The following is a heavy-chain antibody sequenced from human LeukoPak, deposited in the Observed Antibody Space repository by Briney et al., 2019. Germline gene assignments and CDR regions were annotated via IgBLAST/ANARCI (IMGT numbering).Heavy chain of an antibody. Sequence: GGSLRLSCAASAFTFGSYSLNWVRQAPGKGLEWVSSISTSSRYIYYSDSVKGRFTISRDNAKNSLYLQMNSLRAEDTAVYYCARVGATDYWGQGTLVTVSS. D-gene: IGHD1-26*01. CDR2: ISTSSRYI. J-gene: IGHJ4*02. V-gene: IGHV3-21*01. CDR1: AFTFGSYS. CDR3: ARVGATDY.